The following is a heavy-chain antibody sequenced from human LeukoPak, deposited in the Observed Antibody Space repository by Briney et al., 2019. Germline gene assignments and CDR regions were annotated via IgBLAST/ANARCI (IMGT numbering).Heavy chain of an antibody. V-gene: IGHV4-38-2*02. CDR1: GYSITSGYF. Sequence: SSETLSLTCTVSGYSITSGYFWGLIRQPPGKGLELIGTIYHGGSSYSHPSLQSRVTISVDTSKNQFSLKLISMTAADTAVYYCARLPGDFWSAYYADSWGQGTLVTVSS. CDR3: ARLPGDFWSAYYADS. CDR2: IYHGGSS. D-gene: IGHD3-3*01. J-gene: IGHJ4*02.